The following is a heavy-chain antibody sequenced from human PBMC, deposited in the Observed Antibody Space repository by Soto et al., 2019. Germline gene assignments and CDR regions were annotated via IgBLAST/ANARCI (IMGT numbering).Heavy chain of an antibody. V-gene: IGHV1-3*01. J-gene: IGHJ4*02. CDR3: ARSPFRRELLLSY. CDR1: GYTFTSYA. D-gene: IGHD1-26*01. Sequence: QVQLVQSGAEVKKPGASVKVSCKASGYTFTSYAMHWVRQAPGQRLEWMGWINAGNGNTKYSQKFQGRVTITRDTSASTAYMELSSLRSEDMAVYYCARSPFRRELLLSYWGQGTLVTVSS. CDR2: INAGNGNT.